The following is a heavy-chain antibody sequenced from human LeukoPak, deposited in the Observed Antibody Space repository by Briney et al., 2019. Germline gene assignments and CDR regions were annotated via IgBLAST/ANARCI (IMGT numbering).Heavy chain of an antibody. CDR3: ARNTTEVVTAKWFDP. Sequence: SETLSLTCAVSGYSISSGDYWGWIRQPPGKGLEWIGSIYHSGSTHYNPSLKSRVTISVDTSKNQFSLKLSSVTAADTAVYYCARNTTEVVTAKWFDPWGQGTLVTVSS. CDR1: GYSISSGDY. D-gene: IGHD2-21*02. V-gene: IGHV4-38-2*01. CDR2: IYHSGST. J-gene: IGHJ5*02.